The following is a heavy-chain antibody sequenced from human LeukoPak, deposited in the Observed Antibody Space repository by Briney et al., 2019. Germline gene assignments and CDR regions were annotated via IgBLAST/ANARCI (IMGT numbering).Heavy chain of an antibody. Sequence: SETLSLTCTVSGDSLISYYWNWIRQSAGKGLEWIGRIYVSGNTYYNPSLKSRVTMSVDASKRQFSLNLTSVTAADTAVYYCARHYYDSSGYYTEYLQHWGQGTLVTVSS. CDR2: IYVSGNT. J-gene: IGHJ1*01. CDR1: GDSLISYY. D-gene: IGHD3-22*01. CDR3: ARHYYDSSGYYTEYLQH. V-gene: IGHV4-4*07.